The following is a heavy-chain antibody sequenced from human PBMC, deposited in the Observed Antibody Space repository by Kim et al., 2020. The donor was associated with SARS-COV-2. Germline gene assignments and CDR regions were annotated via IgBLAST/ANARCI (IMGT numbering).Heavy chain of an antibody. CDR3: ARGRVERPLYYVDY. J-gene: IGHJ4*02. Sequence: TPSLKSRVTISVDTSKNQFSLKLSSVTAADTAVYYCARGRVERPLYYVDYWGQGTLVTVSS. V-gene: IGHV4-34*01. D-gene: IGHD1-1*01.